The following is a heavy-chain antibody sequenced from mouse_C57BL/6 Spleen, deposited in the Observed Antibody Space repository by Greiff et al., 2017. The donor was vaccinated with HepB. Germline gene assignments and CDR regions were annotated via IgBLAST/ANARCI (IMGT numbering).Heavy chain of an antibody. D-gene: IGHD2-3*01. Sequence: EVQRVESGGGLVQPGGSLKLSCAASGFTFSDYYMYWVRQTPEKRLEWVAYISNGGGSTYYPDTVKGRFTISRDNAKNTLYLQMSRLKSEDTAMYYCARHRLLREEYFDVWGTGTTVTVSS. CDR2: ISNGGGST. CDR1: GFTFSDYY. J-gene: IGHJ1*03. V-gene: IGHV5-12*01. CDR3: ARHRLLREEYFDV.